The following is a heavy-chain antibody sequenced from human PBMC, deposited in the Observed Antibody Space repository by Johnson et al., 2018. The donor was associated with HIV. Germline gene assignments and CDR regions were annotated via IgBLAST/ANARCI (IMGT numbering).Heavy chain of an antibody. V-gene: IGHV3-30*02. CDR3: AKRAATGDDAVDI. Sequence: QVQLVESGGGVVQPGGSLRLSCAASGFTFSSYGIHWVRQAPGKGLEWVTFIRFDGTKKYYADSVKGRFTISRDDSKNTVHLQISSLRPEDTAVYYCAKRAATGDDAVDIWGQGTMVTVSS. D-gene: IGHD3-16*01. CDR2: IRFDGTKK. J-gene: IGHJ3*02. CDR1: GFTFSSYG.